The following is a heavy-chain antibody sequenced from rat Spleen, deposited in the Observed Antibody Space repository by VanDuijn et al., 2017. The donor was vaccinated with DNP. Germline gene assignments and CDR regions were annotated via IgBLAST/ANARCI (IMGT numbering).Heavy chain of an antibody. Sequence: EVQLVESGGGLVQPGRSLKLSCAASGFTFSGYYMAWIRQAPTKGLEWVAYINYDGGTAYNGDSVKGRFTISRDNSKSTLYLQMNSLRSEDMATYYCARHVLHLRVWDYWGQGVMVTVSS. CDR2: INYDGGTA. D-gene: IGHD1-4*01. CDR1: GFTFSGYY. CDR3: ARHVLHLRVWDY. V-gene: IGHV5-22*01. J-gene: IGHJ2*01.